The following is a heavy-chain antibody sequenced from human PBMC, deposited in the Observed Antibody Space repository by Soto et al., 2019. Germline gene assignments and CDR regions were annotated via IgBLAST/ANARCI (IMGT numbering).Heavy chain of an antibody. CDR3: GTPPGGGGY. CDR2: IYSGGYT. D-gene: IGHD3-10*01. Sequence: EVQLVESGGGLIQPGGSLRLSCAVSGFTVSNNYMSWVRQAPGKGLEGVSVIYSGGYTAYGDSVKGRFTISRDNSKNTQIPQNNSSGADGAAVYYCGTPPGGGGYWGQGTLVTVSS. J-gene: IGHJ4*02. V-gene: IGHV3-53*01. CDR1: GFTVSNNY.